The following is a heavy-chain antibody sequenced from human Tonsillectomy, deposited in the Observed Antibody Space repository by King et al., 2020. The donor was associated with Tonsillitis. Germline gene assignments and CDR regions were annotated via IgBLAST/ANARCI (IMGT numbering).Heavy chain of an antibody. J-gene: IGHJ4*02. CDR1: GVSISSYY. CDR3: ARYYDSSGYFDY. V-gene: IGHV4-59*01. D-gene: IGHD3-22*01. Sequence: VQLQESGPGLVKPSETLSLTCTVSGVSISSYYWSWIRQPPGKGLEWIGSIYYSGSTNYNPSLKSRVTISVDTSKNQFSLKLSSVTAADTAVYYCARYYDSSGYFDYWGQGTLVTVSS. CDR2: IYYSGST.